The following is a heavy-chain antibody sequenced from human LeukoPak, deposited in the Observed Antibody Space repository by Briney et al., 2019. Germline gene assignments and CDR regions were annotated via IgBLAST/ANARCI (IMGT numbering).Heavy chain of an antibody. V-gene: IGHV1-18*01. J-gene: IGHJ5*02. Sequence: ASVKVSCKASGYTFSNYGITWVRQAPGEGLEWMGWISAYNGNTNYAQKLQGRVTMTTDTSTSTAYMELRSLRSDDTAVYYCAREPSSITAHNWLDPWGQGTLVTVSS. CDR3: AREPSSITAHNWLDP. CDR2: ISAYNGNT. CDR1: GYTFSNYG. D-gene: IGHD6-6*01.